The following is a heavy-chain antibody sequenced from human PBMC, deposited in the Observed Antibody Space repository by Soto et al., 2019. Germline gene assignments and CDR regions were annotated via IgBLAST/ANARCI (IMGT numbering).Heavy chain of an antibody. V-gene: IGHV4-59*01. D-gene: IGHD1-26*01. CDR3: ARAGIRNSGSFRGTDYYYGMDV. Sequence: SETLSLTCTVSGGSISSYYWSWIRQPPGKGLEWIGYIYYSGSTNYSPSLKSRVTISVDTSKNQFSLKLSSVTAADTAVYYCARAGIRNSGSFRGTDYYYGMDVWGQGTTVTVSS. CDR2: IYYSGST. CDR1: GGSISSYY. J-gene: IGHJ6*02.